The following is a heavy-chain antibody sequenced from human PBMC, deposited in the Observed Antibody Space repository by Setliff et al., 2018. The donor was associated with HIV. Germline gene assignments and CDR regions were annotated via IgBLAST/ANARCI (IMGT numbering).Heavy chain of an antibody. CDR3: ARDLDEAVKDADNYVPLDL. CDR1: GGTFSSYS. Sequence: GASVKVSCKTSGGTFSSYSITWVRQAPGQGLEWMGSLIPVLGEPHYAQKFQDRVTITTDESTSTAYMELRSLTSEDTAVYYCARDLDEAVKDADNYVPLDLWGQGTLVTVSS. D-gene: IGHD3-16*01. CDR2: LIPVLGEP. J-gene: IGHJ5*02. V-gene: IGHV1-69*16.